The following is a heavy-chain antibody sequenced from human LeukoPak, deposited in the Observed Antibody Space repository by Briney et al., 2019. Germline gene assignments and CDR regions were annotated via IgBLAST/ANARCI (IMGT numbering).Heavy chain of an antibody. J-gene: IGHJ6*02. CDR3: ARDQVVPAAIGYYYGMDV. CDR1: GGSFSGYY. D-gene: IGHD2-2*01. V-gene: IGHV4-31*11. CDR2: IYYSGST. Sequence: PSETLSLTCAVYGGSFSGYYWSWIRQHPGKGLEWIGYIYYSGSTYYNPSLKSRVTISVDTSKNQFSLKLSSVTAADTAVYYCARDQVVPAAIGYYYGMDVWGQGTTVTVSS.